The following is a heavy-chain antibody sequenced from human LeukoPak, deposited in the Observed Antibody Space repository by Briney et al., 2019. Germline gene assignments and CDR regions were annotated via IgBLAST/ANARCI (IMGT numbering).Heavy chain of an antibody. CDR2: IIPIFGTA. CDR1: GGTFSSYA. J-gene: IGHJ4*02. Sequence: ASVKVSCKASGGTFSSYAISWVRQAPGQGLEWMGGIIPIFGTANYAQKFQGRVTITADESTSTAYMELSSLRSEDTAVYYCARDLVYGAVAGQYFDYWGQGTLVTVSS. V-gene: IGHV1-69*01. D-gene: IGHD6-19*01. CDR3: ARDLVYGAVAGQYFDY.